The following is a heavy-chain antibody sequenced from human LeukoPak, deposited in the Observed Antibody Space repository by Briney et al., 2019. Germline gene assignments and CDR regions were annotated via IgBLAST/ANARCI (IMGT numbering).Heavy chain of an antibody. J-gene: IGHJ4*02. V-gene: IGHV4-34*01. Sequence: SETLSLTCAVYGGSFSGYYWSWIRQPPGKGLEWIGEINLGGGINYNPSLKSRVTISVDTSKNQFSLKVTSVTAADTAVYYCARALPITMVRGVPTTQLDYWGQGTLVTVSS. CDR2: INLGGGI. D-gene: IGHD3-10*01. CDR1: GGSFSGYY. CDR3: ARALPITMVRGVPTTQLDY.